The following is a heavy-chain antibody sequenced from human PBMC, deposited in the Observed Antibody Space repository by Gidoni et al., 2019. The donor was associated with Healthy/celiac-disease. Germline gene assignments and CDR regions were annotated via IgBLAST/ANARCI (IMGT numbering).Heavy chain of an antibody. CDR2: ISGSGGST. Sequence: EVQLLESGGGLVQPGGSLRLSCAASGFTFSSYAMSWVRQAPGKGLEWVSAISGSGGSTYYADSVKGRFTISRDNSKNTLYLQMNSLRAEDTAVYYCAKSLDYGDYPGDYYYYGMDVWGQGTTVTVSS. CDR3: AKSLDYGDYPGDYYYYGMDV. D-gene: IGHD4-17*01. V-gene: IGHV3-23*01. J-gene: IGHJ6*02. CDR1: GFTFSSYA.